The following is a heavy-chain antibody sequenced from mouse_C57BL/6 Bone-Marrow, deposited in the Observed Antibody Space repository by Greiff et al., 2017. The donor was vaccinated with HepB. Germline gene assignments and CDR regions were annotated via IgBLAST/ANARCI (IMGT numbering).Heavy chain of an antibody. J-gene: IGHJ2*01. D-gene: IGHD5-1*01. CDR3: ARVPSEVGY. CDR2: IDPSDSYT. CDR1: GYTFTSYW. Sequence: QVQLQQPGAELVKPGASVKLSCKASGYTFTSYWMQWVKQRPGQGLEWIGEIDPSDSYTNYNQKFKGKATLTVDTSSSTAYMQLSSLTSEDSAVYYVARVPSEVGYWGKGTTLTVSS. V-gene: IGHV1-50*01.